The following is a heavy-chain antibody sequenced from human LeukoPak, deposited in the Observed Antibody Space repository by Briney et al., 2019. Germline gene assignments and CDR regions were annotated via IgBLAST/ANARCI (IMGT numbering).Heavy chain of an antibody. CDR1: GGSISSGSYY. J-gene: IGHJ4*02. CDR2: IYTSGST. V-gene: IGHV4-61*02. D-gene: IGHD3-22*01. CDR3: ASGLGDSSGYYGLDY. Sequence: SSETLSLTCTVSGGSISSGSYYWSWIRQPAGKGLEWIGRIYTSGSTNYNPSLKSRVTISVDTSKNQFSLKLSSVTAADTAVYYCASGLGDSSGYYGLDYWGQGTLVTVSS.